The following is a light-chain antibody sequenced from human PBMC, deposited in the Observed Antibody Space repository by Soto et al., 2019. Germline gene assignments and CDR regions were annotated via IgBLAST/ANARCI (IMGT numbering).Light chain of an antibody. Sequence: IVLTQNNATLSVSPGERATLSCRSSQSVSSNLAWYQQKPGQGPRLLIFRASSRATGVPARFSASGSGTEFTLTISGLQSEDFAIYYCQQYSNLPPWTFCPGGKVDIK. CDR2: RAS. CDR3: QQYSNLPPWT. V-gene: IGKV3-15*01. J-gene: IGKJ1*01. CDR1: QSVSSN.